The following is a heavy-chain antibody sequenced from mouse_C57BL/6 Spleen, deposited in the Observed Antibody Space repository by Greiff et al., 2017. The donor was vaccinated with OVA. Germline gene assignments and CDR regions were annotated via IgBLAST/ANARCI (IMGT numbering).Heavy chain of an antibody. CDR3: ARHEDKDSPYYFDY. CDR2: FYPGSGSI. V-gene: IGHV1-62-2*01. CDR1: GYTFTEYT. J-gene: IGHJ2*01. Sequence: VQLKESGAELVKPGASVKLSCKASGYTFTEYTIHWVKQRSGQGLEWLGWFYPGSGSIKYTEKFKDKATLTADKSSRTVYMELSRLTSEDSAVYFCARHEDKDSPYYFDYWGQGTTLTVSS. D-gene: IGHD3-2*01.